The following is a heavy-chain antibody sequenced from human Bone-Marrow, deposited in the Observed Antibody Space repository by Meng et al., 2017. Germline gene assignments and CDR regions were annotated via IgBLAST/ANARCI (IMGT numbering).Heavy chain of an antibody. J-gene: IGHJ6*02. V-gene: IGHV1-18*04. D-gene: IGHD3-9*01. CDR2: ISGNNGNT. Sequence: ASVKVSCKASGYTFSTCGITWVRQAPGQGLEWMGWISGNNGNTNYAKKLQGRVTMTTDTSTSTAYMELRSLRSDDTAVYYCARDGFNWFKDYYYYGMDVWGQGTTVTVSS. CDR3: ARDGFNWFKDYYYYGMDV. CDR1: GYTFSTCG.